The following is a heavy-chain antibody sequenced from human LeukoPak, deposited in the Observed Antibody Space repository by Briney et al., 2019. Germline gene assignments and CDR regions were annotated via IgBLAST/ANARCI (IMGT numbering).Heavy chain of an antibody. D-gene: IGHD3-10*01. Sequence: SETLSLTCAVYGGSFSGYYWSWIRQPPGKGLEWIGEINHSGSTNYNPSLKSRVTISVDTSKNQFSLKLSSVTAADTAVYYCARDPTLLWFGELSGTYYFDYWGQGTLVTVSS. J-gene: IGHJ4*02. CDR1: GGSFSGYY. CDR2: INHSGST. CDR3: ARDPTLLWFGELSGTYYFDY. V-gene: IGHV4-34*01.